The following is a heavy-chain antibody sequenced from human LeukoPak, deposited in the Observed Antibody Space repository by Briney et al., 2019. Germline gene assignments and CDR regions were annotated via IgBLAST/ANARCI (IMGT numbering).Heavy chain of an antibody. D-gene: IGHD2-21*01. CDR3: ARGEVYCGGDCYGMDV. V-gene: IGHV3-53*01. J-gene: IGHJ6*02. CDR1: GFTVSSNY. CDR2: IYSGGST. Sequence: PGGSLRLSCAASGFTVSSNYMSWVRQAPGKGLEWVSVIYSGGSTYYADSVKGRFTISRDNSKNTLYLQMNSLGAEDTAVYYCARGEVYCGGDCYGMDVWGQGTTVTVSS.